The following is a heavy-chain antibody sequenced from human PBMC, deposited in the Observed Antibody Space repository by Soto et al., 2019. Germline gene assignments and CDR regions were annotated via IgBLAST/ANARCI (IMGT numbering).Heavy chain of an antibody. CDR2: IYSLGNT. D-gene: IGHD6-13*01. Sequence: SETLYLTCTVSGGSISSSSYYWGWIRQPPGQGLEWLGTIYSLGNTYYNPSLKSRVTISVDKSKSQLFLKLSSVTAPDTAVYYCARDISDIAAAGYGMDVWGQGTTVTVSS. CDR1: GGSISSSSYY. J-gene: IGHJ6*02. V-gene: IGHV4-39*02. CDR3: ARDISDIAAAGYGMDV.